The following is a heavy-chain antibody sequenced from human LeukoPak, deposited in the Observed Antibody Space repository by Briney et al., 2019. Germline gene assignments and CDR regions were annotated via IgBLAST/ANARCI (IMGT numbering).Heavy chain of an antibody. Sequence: GGSLRLSCVASGFTFSTYAMSWVRQAPGKGLEYVSAISSTGGSTYYADSVKGRFTISRDNSKNTLYLQMSSLRAEDTSVYYCVKAPRTTIVGFDIWGQGTMVTVSS. CDR3: VKAPRTTIVGFDI. CDR2: ISSTGGST. J-gene: IGHJ3*02. V-gene: IGHV3-64D*09. CDR1: GFTFSTYA. D-gene: IGHD4-11*01.